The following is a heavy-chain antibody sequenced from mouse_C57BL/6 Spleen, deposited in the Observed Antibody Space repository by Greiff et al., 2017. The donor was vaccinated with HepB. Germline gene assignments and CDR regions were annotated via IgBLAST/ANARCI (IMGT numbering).Heavy chain of an antibody. V-gene: IGHV1-4*01. D-gene: IGHD2-3*01. CDR1: GYTFTSYT. CDR3: ARSGGPYDGYYEGWFAY. J-gene: IGHJ3*01. Sequence: VQLQQSGAELARPGASVKMSCKASGYTFTSYTMHWVKQRPGQGLEWIGYINPSSGYTKYNQKFKDKATLTADTSSSTAYMQLSSLTSEDSAVYYCARSGGPYDGYYEGWFAYWGQGTLVTVSA. CDR2: INPSSGYT.